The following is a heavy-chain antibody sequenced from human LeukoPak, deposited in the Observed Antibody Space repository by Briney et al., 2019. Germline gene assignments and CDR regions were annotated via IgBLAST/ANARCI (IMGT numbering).Heavy chain of an antibody. CDR2: ISYDGSNK. Sequence: PGGSLRLSCAASGFTFSSYSMNWVRQAPGKGLEWVAVISYDGSNKYYADSVKGRFTISRDNSKNTLYLQMNSLRAEDTAVYYCAKDVNRYCSGGSCLYFDYWGQGTLVTVSS. J-gene: IGHJ4*02. V-gene: IGHV3-30*18. CDR1: GFTFSSYS. D-gene: IGHD2-15*01. CDR3: AKDVNRYCSGGSCLYFDY.